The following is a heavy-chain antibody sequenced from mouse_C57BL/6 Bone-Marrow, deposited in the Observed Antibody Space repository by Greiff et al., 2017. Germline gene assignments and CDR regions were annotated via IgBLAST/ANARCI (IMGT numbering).Heavy chain of an antibody. V-gene: IGHV1-62-2*01. CDR3: ARHGSRLWSYYAMDY. D-gene: IGHD1-1*02. Sequence: QVQLKESGAELVKPGASVRLSSKPSGYTFTEYPINWLKQRSGQGLGWIGWFYPGGGSIKYNEKFKDKATLTADKSSSTVYMELSRLTSEDSAVYFCARHGSRLWSYYAMDYWGQGTSVTVSS. J-gene: IGHJ4*01. CDR1: GYTFTEYP. CDR2: FYPGGGSI.